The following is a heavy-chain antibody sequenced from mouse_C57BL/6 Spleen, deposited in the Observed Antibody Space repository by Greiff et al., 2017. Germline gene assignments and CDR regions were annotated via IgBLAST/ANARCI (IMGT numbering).Heavy chain of an antibody. V-gene: IGHV1-22*01. CDR3: ARGGLDWFAY. CDR1: GYTFTDYN. Sequence: EVQLQESGPELVKPGASVKMSCKASGYTFTDYNMHWVKQSHGKSLEWIGYINPNNGGTSYNQKFKGKATLTVNKSSSTAYMELRSLTSEDSSVYYCARGGLDWFAYWGQGTLVTVSA. D-gene: IGHD3-3*01. J-gene: IGHJ3*01. CDR2: INPNNGGT.